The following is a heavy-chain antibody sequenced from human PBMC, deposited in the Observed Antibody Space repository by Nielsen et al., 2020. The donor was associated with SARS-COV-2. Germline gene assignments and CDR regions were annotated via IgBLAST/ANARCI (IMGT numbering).Heavy chain of an antibody. V-gene: IGHV4-4*02. Sequence: SETLSLTCTVSRGSINRNHWWSWVRQPPGKGLEWIGEIQPSGDTNYSPSLRSRVTISIDKSKNQFSLRLTSVTAADTAMYYCARFNVIVPTTMRDDYYYSALDVWGQGTTVIVSS. J-gene: IGHJ6*02. CDR2: IQPSGDT. CDR3: ARFNVIVPTTMRDDYYYSALDV. CDR1: RGSINRNHW. D-gene: IGHD2-2*01.